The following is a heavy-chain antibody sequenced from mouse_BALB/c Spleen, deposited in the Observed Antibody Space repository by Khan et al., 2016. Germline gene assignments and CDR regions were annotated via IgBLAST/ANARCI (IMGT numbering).Heavy chain of an antibody. J-gene: IGHJ1*01. CDR1: GFTFSDYY. CDR3: ARTYGNYGYVDV. V-gene: IGHV5-4*02. Sequence: EVELVESGGGLVKPGGSLKLSCAASGFTFSDYYMYWVRQTPEKRLEWVATISDGGAYTYYPDSVTGRFTISRDNAKNNLYLQMSSLKSEDTAMYDCARTYGNYGYVDVWGAGTTVTVSS. D-gene: IGHD1-1*02. CDR2: ISDGGAYT.